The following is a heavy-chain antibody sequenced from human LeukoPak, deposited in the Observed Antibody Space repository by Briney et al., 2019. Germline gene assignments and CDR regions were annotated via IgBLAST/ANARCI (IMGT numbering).Heavy chain of an antibody. Sequence: GGTLRLSCAASGFTFSSYGMSWVRQAPGKGLEWVSVISASGGSTYYADSVKGRFTISRDNSKNTLYLQMNSLRAEDTAVYYCAKRDTPRQHYFDYWGQGTLVIVSS. D-gene: IGHD5-18*01. J-gene: IGHJ4*02. CDR3: AKRDTPRQHYFDY. CDR1: GFTFSSYG. CDR2: ISASGGST. V-gene: IGHV3-23*01.